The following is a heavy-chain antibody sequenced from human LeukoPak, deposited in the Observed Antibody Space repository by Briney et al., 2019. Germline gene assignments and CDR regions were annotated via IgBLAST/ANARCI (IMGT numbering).Heavy chain of an antibody. CDR1: GGSISSYY. D-gene: IGHD6-13*01. V-gene: IGHV4-4*07. J-gene: IGHJ4*02. Sequence: SETLSLTCTVSGGSISSYYWSWIRQPAGQGLKWIGRIYTSGSTNYNPSLKSRVTMSVDTSKNQFSLKLSSVTAADTAVYYCARGFGAAAGDYWGQGTLVTVSS. CDR2: IYTSGST. CDR3: ARGFGAAAGDY.